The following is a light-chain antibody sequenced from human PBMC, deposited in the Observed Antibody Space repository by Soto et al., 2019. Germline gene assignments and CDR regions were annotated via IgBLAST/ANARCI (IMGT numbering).Light chain of an antibody. V-gene: IGKV3-11*01. CDR3: QQRSNWPPYT. J-gene: IGKJ2*01. Sequence: EIVLTQSPATLSLSPGERATLSCRASQSVSSYLAWYQQKPGQAPRLLIYDASNRATGIPARCSGSGSGTDFTLTISSLEPEDVAVYYFQQRSNWPPYTFGQGSKLEIK. CDR2: DAS. CDR1: QSVSSY.